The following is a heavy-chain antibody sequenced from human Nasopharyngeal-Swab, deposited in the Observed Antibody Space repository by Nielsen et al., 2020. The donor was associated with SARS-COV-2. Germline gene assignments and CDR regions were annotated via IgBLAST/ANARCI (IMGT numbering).Heavy chain of an antibody. CDR3: ARESGSSFVFWGYGMDV. CDR1: GFTFSSYS. J-gene: IGHJ6*02. V-gene: IGHV3-21*01. CDR2: ISSSSSYI. Sequence: GGSLRLSCAASGFTFSSYSMNWVRQAPGKGLEWVSSISSSSSYIYYADSVKGRFTISRDNSKNTLYLQMNSLRAEDTAVYYCARESGSSFVFWGYGMDVWGQGTTVTVSS. D-gene: IGHD6-13*01.